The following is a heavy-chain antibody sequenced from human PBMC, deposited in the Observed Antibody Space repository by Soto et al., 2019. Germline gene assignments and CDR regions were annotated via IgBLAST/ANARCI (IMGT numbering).Heavy chain of an antibody. CDR1: GGSISDYY. D-gene: IGHD3-10*01. CDR3: AGERGVWFGDLLPNGWIDP. CDR2: IYYTGTT. J-gene: IGHJ5*02. V-gene: IGHV4-59*01. Sequence: SSDTLSLTCTVSGGSISDYYWSWIRQPPGKGLEWIGYIYYTGTTSYNPSLKSRVTISVGTSRNQFSLRLTSVTAADTAVYYCAGERGVWFGDLLPNGWIDPW.